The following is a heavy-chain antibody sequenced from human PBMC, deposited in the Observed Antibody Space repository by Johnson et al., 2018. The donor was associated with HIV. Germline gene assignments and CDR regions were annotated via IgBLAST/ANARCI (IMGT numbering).Heavy chain of an antibody. CDR1: GFTFSSYA. V-gene: IGHV3-30-3*01. CDR2: ISYDGSNK. CDR3: ARDLFIADCGGDCWDAFDI. J-gene: IGHJ3*02. D-gene: IGHD2-21*02. Sequence: VESGRSLRLSCAASGFTFSSYAMHWVRQAPGKVLEWVAVISYDGSNKYYADSVKGRFTISRDNSKNTLYLQMNSLRAEDTAVYDWARDLFIADCGGDCWDAFDIWGQGTMVTVSS.